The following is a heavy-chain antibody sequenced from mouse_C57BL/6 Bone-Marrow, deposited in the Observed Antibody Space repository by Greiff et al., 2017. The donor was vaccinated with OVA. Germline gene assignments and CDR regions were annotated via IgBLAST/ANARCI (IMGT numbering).Heavy chain of an antibody. CDR1: GYTFTDYN. V-gene: IGHV1-22*01. CDR3: ARGDYDYWYFDV. D-gene: IGHD2-4*01. Sequence: EVKVVESGPELVKPGASVKMSCKASGYTFTDYNMHWVKQSHGKSLEWIGYINPNNGGTSYNQKFKGKATLTVNKSSSTAYMELRSLTSEDSAVYYCARGDYDYWYFDVWGTGTTVTVSS. J-gene: IGHJ1*03. CDR2: INPNNGGT.